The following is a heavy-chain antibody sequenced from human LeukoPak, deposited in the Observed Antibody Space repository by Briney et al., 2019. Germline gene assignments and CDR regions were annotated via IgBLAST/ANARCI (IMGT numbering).Heavy chain of an antibody. CDR1: GGSISSGSYY. Sequence: SETLSLTRTVSGGSISSGSYYWSWIRQPAGKGLEWIGRIYTSGSTNYNPSLKSRVTISVDTSKNQFSLKLSSVTAADTAVYYCARSAYQLLDYWGQGTLVTVSS. CDR2: IYTSGST. V-gene: IGHV4-61*02. D-gene: IGHD2-2*01. J-gene: IGHJ4*02. CDR3: ARSAYQLLDY.